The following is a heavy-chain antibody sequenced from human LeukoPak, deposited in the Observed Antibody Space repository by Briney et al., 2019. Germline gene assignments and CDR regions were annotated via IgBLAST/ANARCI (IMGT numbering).Heavy chain of an antibody. CDR2: IRYDGSNK. CDR3: AKGSGIVVVPAAMAEDVDY. CDR1: GFTFSSYG. Sequence: GGSLRLSCAASGFTFSSYGMHWVRQAPGKGLEWVAFIRYDGSNKYYADSVRGRFTISRDNSKNTLYLQMNSLRAEDTAVYYCAKGSGIVVVPAAMAEDVDYWGQGTLVTVSS. J-gene: IGHJ4*02. D-gene: IGHD2-2*01. V-gene: IGHV3-30*02.